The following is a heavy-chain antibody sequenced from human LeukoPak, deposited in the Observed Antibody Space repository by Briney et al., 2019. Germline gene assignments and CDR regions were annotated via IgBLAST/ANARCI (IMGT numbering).Heavy chain of an antibody. J-gene: IGHJ4*02. CDR3: ATYSYDVLTGYPFDY. D-gene: IGHD3/OR15-3a*01. Sequence: GASVKVSCKASGGSFNTSAFNWVRQAPGQGLELMGRIIPILDRTNYAQSVQGTVTITADKSKGTAYMELSSMRSEDTAVYCCATYSYDVLTGYPFDYWGQGTLVTVS. CDR1: GGSFNTSA. CDR2: IIPILDRT. V-gene: IGHV1-69*04.